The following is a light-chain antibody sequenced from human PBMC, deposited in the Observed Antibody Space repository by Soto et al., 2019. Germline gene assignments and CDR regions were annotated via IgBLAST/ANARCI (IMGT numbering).Light chain of an antibody. CDR2: GAS. V-gene: IGKV3-20*01. CDR3: QQYNNWPLT. Sequence: EIVLTQSPGTLPLSPGERATLSCRASQSVSSSYLAWYQQKPGQAPRLLIYGASSRPTGIPDRFSGSGSGTDFTLTISSLQSEDFAVYYCQQYNNWPLTFGGGTKVDIK. J-gene: IGKJ4*01. CDR1: QSVSSSY.